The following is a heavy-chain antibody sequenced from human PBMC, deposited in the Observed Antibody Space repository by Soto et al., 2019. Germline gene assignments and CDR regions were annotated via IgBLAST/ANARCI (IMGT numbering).Heavy chain of an antibody. CDR2: INAGNGNT. Sequence: ASVKVSCKASGYTFTGYAMHWVRQAPGQRLEWMGWINAGNGNTKYAQKLQGRVTMTTDTSTSTAYMELRSLRSDDTAVYYCARDPHISPAGTQRWFDPWGQGTLVTVSS. J-gene: IGHJ5*02. V-gene: IGHV1-3*01. D-gene: IGHD6-13*01. CDR3: ARDPHISPAGTQRWFDP. CDR1: GYTFTGYA.